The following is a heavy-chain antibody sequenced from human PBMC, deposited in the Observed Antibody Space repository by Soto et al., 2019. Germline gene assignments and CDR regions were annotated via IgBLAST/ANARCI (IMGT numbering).Heavy chain of an antibody. CDR1: GYTFTSYG. Sequence: GASVKVSCKASGYTFTSYGISWVRQAPGQGLEWMGWISAYNGNTNYAQKLQGRVTMTTDTSTSTAYTELRSLRSDDTAVYYCARELYYDFWSGYRQAKPHYFDYWGQGTLVTVSS. D-gene: IGHD3-3*01. J-gene: IGHJ4*02. CDR3: ARELYYDFWSGYRQAKPHYFDY. CDR2: ISAYNGNT. V-gene: IGHV1-18*01.